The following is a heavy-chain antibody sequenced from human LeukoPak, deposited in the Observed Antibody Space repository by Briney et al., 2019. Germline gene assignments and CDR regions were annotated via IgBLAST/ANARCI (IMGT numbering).Heavy chain of an antibody. D-gene: IGHD2-2*01. J-gene: IGHJ4*02. Sequence: GGSLRLSCAASGFTFSSYSMHWVRQAPGKGLVWVSRINSDGSSTSYADSVKGRFTISRDNAKNTLYLQMNSLRAEDTAVYYCAREKVVVPAAIGYWGQGTLVTVSS. V-gene: IGHV3-74*01. CDR1: GFTFSSYS. CDR2: INSDGSST. CDR3: AREKVVVPAAIGY.